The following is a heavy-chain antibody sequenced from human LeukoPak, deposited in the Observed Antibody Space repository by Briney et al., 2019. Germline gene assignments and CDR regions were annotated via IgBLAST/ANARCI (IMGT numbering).Heavy chain of an antibody. CDR2: ISGSGGST. CDR1: GFTFSSYA. J-gene: IGHJ3*02. Sequence: GGSLRLSCAASGFTFSSYAMSWVRQAPGKGLEWVSAISGSGGSTYYADSVKGRFTISRDNSKNTLYLQMNSLRAEDTAVYYCAKDLKHCGSYARASAFDIWGQGTMVTVSS. D-gene: IGHD1-26*01. CDR3: AKDLKHCGSYARASAFDI. V-gene: IGHV3-23*01.